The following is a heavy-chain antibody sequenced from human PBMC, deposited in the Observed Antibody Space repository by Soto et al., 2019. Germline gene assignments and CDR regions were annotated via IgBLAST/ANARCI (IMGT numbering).Heavy chain of an antibody. D-gene: IGHD2-21*01. CDR1: GVSIHNSHSF. J-gene: IGHJ5*01. CDR3: GRVVEGATRHTDFDS. V-gene: IGHV4-39*01. CDR2: VYYSGGA. Sequence: SETLSLTCAVSGVSIHNSHSFWGWIRQPPGKGLEFIANVYYSGGAHYNPSFKSRVTISVDTATNQVSLRMSSVTAADTAVYFCGRVVEGATRHTDFDSWGQGTLVTSPQ.